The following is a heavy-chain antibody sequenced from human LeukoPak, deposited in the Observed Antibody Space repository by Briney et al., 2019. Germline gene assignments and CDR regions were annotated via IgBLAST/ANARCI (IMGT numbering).Heavy chain of an antibody. CDR1: GYTFTGYY. D-gene: IGHD6-19*01. V-gene: IGHV1-2*02. CDR3: ARLERSGSSGSPI. CDR2: INPNSGGT. J-gene: IGHJ3*02. Sequence: ASVKVSCKASGYTFTGYYMHWVRQAPGQGLEWMGWINPNSGGTNYAQKFQGRVTMTRDTSISTAYMELSRLRSDDTAVYYCARLERSGSSGSPIWGQGTMVTVS.